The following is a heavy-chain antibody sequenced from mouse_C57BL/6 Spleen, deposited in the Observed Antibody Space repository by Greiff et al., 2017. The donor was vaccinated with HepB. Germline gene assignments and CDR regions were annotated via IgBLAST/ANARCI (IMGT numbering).Heavy chain of an antibody. CDR2: ISDGGSYT. CDR3: ARESVYYGNFDY. J-gene: IGHJ2*01. V-gene: IGHV5-4*01. D-gene: IGHD2-1*01. CDR1: GFTFSSYD. Sequence: EVQVVESGGGLVKPGGSLKLSCAASGFTFSSYDMYWVRQTPEKRLEWVATISDGGSYTYYPDNVKGRFTISRDNAKNNLYLQMSHLKSEDTSMYYCARESVYYGNFDYWGQGTTLTVSS.